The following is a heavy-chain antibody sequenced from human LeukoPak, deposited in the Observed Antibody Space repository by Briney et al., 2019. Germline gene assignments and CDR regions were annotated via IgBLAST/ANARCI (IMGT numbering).Heavy chain of an antibody. Sequence: SETLSLTCTVSGGSISSSSYYWGWIRQPPGKGLEWIGSIYYNGSTYYNPSLKSRVTISVDTSKNHFSLKLSSVTAADTAVYYCASQYSGYDLTFDYWGQGTLVTVSS. CDR3: ASQYSGYDLTFDY. J-gene: IGHJ4*02. CDR1: GGSISSSSYY. D-gene: IGHD5-12*01. V-gene: IGHV4-39*02. CDR2: IYYNGST.